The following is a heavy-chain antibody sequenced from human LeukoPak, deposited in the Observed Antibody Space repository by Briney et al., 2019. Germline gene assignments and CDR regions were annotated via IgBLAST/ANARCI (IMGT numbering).Heavy chain of an antibody. CDR1: GFTFSSYA. J-gene: IGHJ4*02. V-gene: IGHV3-23*01. D-gene: IGHD3-22*01. Sequence: PGGSLRLSCAAAGFTFSSYAMIWVRQAPGKGLEWVSTISGSGGSTYYADSVKGRFTISRDNSKNTLYLQMNSLRAEDTAVYYCAKDVSQYGSSGYYFDYWGQGTLVTVSS. CDR2: ISGSGGST. CDR3: AKDVSQYGSSGYYFDY.